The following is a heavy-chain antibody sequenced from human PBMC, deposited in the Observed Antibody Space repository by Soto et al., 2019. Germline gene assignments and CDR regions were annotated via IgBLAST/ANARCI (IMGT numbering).Heavy chain of an antibody. CDR1: GGYISSYY. CDR2: IYYNVNT. Sequence: SETLSLTCTVSGGYISSYYWSWIRQPPGKGLEWIGYIYYNVNTNYNPSLKSRVTISVNTSKNQFSLNLNSVTAADTAVYYCARQRRDFDYWGQGSPGHRLL. J-gene: IGHJ4*02. V-gene: IGHV4-59*08. CDR3: ARQRRDFDY.